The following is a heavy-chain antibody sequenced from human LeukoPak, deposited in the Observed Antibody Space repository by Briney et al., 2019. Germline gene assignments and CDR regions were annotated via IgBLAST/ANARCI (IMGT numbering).Heavy chain of an antibody. CDR1: GYSSTGYY. CDR3: AYGSGSYYNGNYFDY. CDR2: INPNSGGT. J-gene: IGHJ4*02. V-gene: IGHV1-2*02. Sequence: ASVKVSCKASGYSSTGYYMHWVRQAPGQGLEWMGWINPNSGGTNYALRFQGRVTMTRDTPISTVYMDLSRLRSDDTAVYYCAYGSGSYYNGNYFDYWGQGTLVTVSS. D-gene: IGHD3-10*01.